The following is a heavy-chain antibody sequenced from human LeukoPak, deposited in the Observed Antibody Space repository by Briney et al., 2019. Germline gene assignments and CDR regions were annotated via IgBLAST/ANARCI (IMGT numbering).Heavy chain of an antibody. D-gene: IGHD1-26*01. CDR2: INWNGGST. CDR3: ARAVVGATSAFDI. J-gene: IGHJ3*02. Sequence: GGSLRLSCAASGFTFDDYGKSWVRQAPGEGLEWISGINWNGGSTGYADSVKGRFTISRDNAKNSLYLQMNSLRAEDTALYHCARAVVGATSAFDIWGQGRMVTVSS. CDR1: GFTFDDYG. V-gene: IGHV3-20*01.